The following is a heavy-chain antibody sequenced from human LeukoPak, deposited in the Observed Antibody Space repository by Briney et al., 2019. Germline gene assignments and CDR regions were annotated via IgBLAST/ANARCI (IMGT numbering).Heavy chain of an antibody. V-gene: IGHV4-59*01. Sequence: SETLSLTCTVSGGSISSYYWSWIRQPPGKGLEWIGYIYYSGSTNYNPSLKSRVTISVDTSKNQFSLKLSSVTAADTAVYYCARVARHYDFLTGYYNLGRGRTFDYWGQGTLVTVSS. CDR1: GGSISSYY. D-gene: IGHD3-9*01. CDR3: ARVARHYDFLTGYYNLGRGRTFDY. CDR2: IYYSGST. J-gene: IGHJ4*02.